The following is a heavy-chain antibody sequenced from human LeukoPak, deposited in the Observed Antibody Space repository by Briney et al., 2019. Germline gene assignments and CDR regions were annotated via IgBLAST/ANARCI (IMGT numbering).Heavy chain of an antibody. V-gene: IGHV4-59*01. D-gene: IGHD3-10*01. Sequence: SETLSLTCTVSGDSISIYYWSWIRQPPGKGLEWIGYIYNSGNTNYNPSLKSRVTISLDTSKNQFSLKLTSVTAADTAVYYCARDRELGYWGQGTLVTVSS. J-gene: IGHJ4*02. CDR3: ARDRELGY. CDR2: IYNSGNT. CDR1: GDSISIYY.